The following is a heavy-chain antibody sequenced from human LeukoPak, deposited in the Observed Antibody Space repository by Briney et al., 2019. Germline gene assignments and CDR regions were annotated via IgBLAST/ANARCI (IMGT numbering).Heavy chain of an antibody. CDR1: GFTFDDYA. D-gene: IGHD2-15*01. Sequence: GGSLRLSCAASGFTFDDYAMHWVRQAPGKGLEWLSGISWNSGSIAYANSVKGRFTISRDNAKNSLYLQMNSLRPEDMALYYCAKDVSLGYCSGGSCSAHFDYWGRGTLVTVSS. V-gene: IGHV3-9*03. CDR2: ISWNSGSI. CDR3: AKDVSLGYCSGGSCSAHFDY. J-gene: IGHJ4*02.